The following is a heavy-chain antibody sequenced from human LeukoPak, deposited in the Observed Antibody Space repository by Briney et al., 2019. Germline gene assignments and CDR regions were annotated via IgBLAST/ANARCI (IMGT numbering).Heavy chain of an antibody. Sequence: SVTVSCKTSGGTFSTYAISWVRQAPGQGLEWMGGIIPIFGTGNYAQKFQGRVTITADESTSTAYMELSSLRSEDTAVYYCATARYCGGDCYGDWFDPWGQGTLVTVSS. J-gene: IGHJ5*02. CDR1: GGTFSTYA. CDR3: ATARYCGGDCYGDWFDP. V-gene: IGHV1-69*13. CDR2: IIPIFGTG. D-gene: IGHD2-21*02.